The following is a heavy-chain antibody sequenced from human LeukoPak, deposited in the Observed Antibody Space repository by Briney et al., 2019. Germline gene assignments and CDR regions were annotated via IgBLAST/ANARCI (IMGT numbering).Heavy chain of an antibody. CDR1: EFTFNNYT. CDR2: INNSSRYI. V-gene: IGHV3-21*01. J-gene: IGHJ6*02. CDR3: ARDLGIVYYYGMDV. Sequence: GGSLRLSCAPSEFTFNNYTLNWVRQVPGKGLEWVSSINNSSRYISYADSVSGRSTISRDNAKNSLYLQMNSLRAEDTAVYYCARDLGIVYYYGMDVWGQGTTVIVSS. D-gene: IGHD7-27*01.